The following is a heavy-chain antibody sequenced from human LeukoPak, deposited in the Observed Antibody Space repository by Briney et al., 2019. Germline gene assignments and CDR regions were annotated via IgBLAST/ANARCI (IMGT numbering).Heavy chain of an antibody. CDR2: IYYSGST. D-gene: IGHD5-24*01. CDR3: ARDQGDGYNYYYYYYMDV. CDR1: GGSISSYY. Sequence: PSETLSLTCTVSGGSISSYYWSWIRQPPGKGLEWIGYIYYSGSTNYNPSLKSRVTISVDTSKNQFSPKLSSVTAADTAVYYCARDQGDGYNYYYYYYMDVRGKGTTVTVSS. V-gene: IGHV4-59*01. J-gene: IGHJ6*03.